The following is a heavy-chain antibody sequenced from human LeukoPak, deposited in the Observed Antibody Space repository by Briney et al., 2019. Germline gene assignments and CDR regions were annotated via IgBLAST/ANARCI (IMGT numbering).Heavy chain of an antibody. Sequence: PSETLSLTCTVSGGSISSSSYYWGWIRQPPGKGLEWIGSIYYSGSTYYNPSLKSRVTISVDTSKNQFSLKLSSVTAADTAVYYCARHGSGYYPYYFDYWGQGTLVTVSS. CDR2: IYYSGST. J-gene: IGHJ4*02. V-gene: IGHV4-39*01. CDR1: GGSISSSSYY. D-gene: IGHD3-22*01. CDR3: ARHGSGYYPYYFDY.